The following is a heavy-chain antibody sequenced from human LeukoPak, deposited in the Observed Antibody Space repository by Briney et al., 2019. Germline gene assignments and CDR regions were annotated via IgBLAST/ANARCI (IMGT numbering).Heavy chain of an antibody. CDR2: IYPGDSDT. V-gene: IGHV5-51*01. CDR3: ARRIAAAGTPEYYFDY. J-gene: IGHJ4*02. D-gene: IGHD6-13*01. Sequence: GESLKISCKGSGYSFTSYWIGWVRQMPGKGLEWMGIIYPGDSDTRYSPSFQGQVTISADKSISTAYLQWSSLKASDTALYYCARRIAAAGTPEYYFDYWGQGTLVTVSS. CDR1: GYSFTSYW.